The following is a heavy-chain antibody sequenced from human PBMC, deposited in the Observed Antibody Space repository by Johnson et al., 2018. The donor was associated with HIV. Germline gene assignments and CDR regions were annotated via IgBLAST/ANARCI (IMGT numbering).Heavy chain of an antibody. CDR1: GFTFSSYA. V-gene: IGHV3-30-3*01. Sequence: QVQLLESGGGVVQPGRSLRLSCAASGFTFSSYAMHWVRQAPGKGLEWVAAISYDGSNKYYADSVKGRFTISRDNAKNSLYLQMNSLRVEDTAVYYCAREIVVEVAATLISGAFDICGQGTTVTVSS. J-gene: IGHJ3*02. CDR3: AREIVVEVAATLISGAFDI. D-gene: IGHD2-15*01. CDR2: ISYDGSNK.